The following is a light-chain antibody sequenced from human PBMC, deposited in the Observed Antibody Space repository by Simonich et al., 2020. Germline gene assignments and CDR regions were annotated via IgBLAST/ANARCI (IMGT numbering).Light chain of an antibody. CDR3: SSYTSSSTFV. V-gene: IGLV2-14*01. CDR1: SSDVGGYNY. Sequence: QSALTQPASVSGSPGQSITISCTGTSSDVGGYNYVSWFQQHPGKAPKLMIYDVSQRPSGVAHRFSGSKSGNTASLTISGLQAEDEADYYCSSYTSSSTFVFGGGTKLTVL. J-gene: IGLJ2*01. CDR2: DVS.